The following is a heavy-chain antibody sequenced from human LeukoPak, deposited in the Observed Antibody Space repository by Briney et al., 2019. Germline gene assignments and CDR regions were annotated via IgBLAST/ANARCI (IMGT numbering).Heavy chain of an antibody. CDR3: ARGGYYFDY. CDR1: GGSIRSSYYY. J-gene: IGHJ4*02. CDR2: IYDSGST. V-gene: IGHV4-39*01. Sequence: SETLSLTCTVSGGSIRSSYYYWGWIRQPPGKGLEWIGSIYDSGSTYYNPSLKSRVTISVDTSKNQFSLKLNSVTAADTAVYYCARGGYYFDYWGQGTLVTVSS.